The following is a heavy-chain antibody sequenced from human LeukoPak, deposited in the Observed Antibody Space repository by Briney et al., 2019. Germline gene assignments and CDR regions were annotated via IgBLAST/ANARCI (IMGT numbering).Heavy chain of an antibody. D-gene: IGHD3-22*01. CDR3: AREAPAPITMIVVVRNDWYFDL. CDR2: IYTSGST. CDR1: GGSISSYY. J-gene: IGHJ2*01. V-gene: IGHV4-4*07. Sequence: SETLSLTCTVSGGSISSYYWSWIRQPAGKGLEWIGRIYTSGSTNHNPSLKSRVTMSVDTSKNQFSLKLSSVTAADTAVYYCAREAPAPITMIVVVRNDWYFDLWGRGTLVTVSS.